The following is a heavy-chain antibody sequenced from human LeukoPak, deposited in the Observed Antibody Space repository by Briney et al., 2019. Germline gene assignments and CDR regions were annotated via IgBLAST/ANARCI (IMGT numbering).Heavy chain of an antibody. D-gene: IGHD5/OR15-5a*01. J-gene: IGHJ4*02. Sequence: PGGSLRLSCVASGYTFFNYGLSWVRQAPGKGLEWVSSFSGSGGTTYYADSVKGRFTISRDNSKNTLYLQMNSLRAEDTAVYYFARERVYYRVDYWGQGTLVTVSS. V-gene: IGHV3-23*01. CDR2: FSGSGGTT. CDR1: GYTFFNYG. CDR3: ARERVYYRVDY.